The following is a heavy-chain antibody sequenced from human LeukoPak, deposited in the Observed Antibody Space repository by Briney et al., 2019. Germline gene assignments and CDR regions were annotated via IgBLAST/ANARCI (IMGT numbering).Heavy chain of an antibody. CDR3: VRLASGRALIYFEF. CDR2: IYPGDSDT. V-gene: IGHV5-51*01. Sequence: GESLKISCKGSGYSFANYRIGWVRQTPGKGLEYMALIYPGDSDTRYNPSFQGQVTISADKSISTVYLQWSSLKASDTAMYYCVRLASGRALIYFEFWGQGTLVTVSS. D-gene: IGHD3-10*01. J-gene: IGHJ4*02. CDR1: GYSFANYR.